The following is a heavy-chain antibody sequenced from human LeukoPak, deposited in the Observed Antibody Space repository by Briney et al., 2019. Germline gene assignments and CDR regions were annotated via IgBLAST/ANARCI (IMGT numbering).Heavy chain of an antibody. CDR3: AKRRGLELTYYYHMDV. Sequence: PGGSLRLSCAASGFTFSSCAMSWVRQAPGKGLEWVSAISGSGGSTYYADSVKGRSTISRDNSKNTLYLQMNSLRADDTAVYYCAKRRGLELTYYYHMDVWGKGTTVTVSS. CDR1: GFTFSSCA. D-gene: IGHD1-7*01. J-gene: IGHJ6*03. V-gene: IGHV3-23*01. CDR2: ISGSGGST.